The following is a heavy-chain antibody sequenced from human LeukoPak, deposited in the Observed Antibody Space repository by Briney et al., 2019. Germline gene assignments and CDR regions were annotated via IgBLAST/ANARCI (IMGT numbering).Heavy chain of an antibody. J-gene: IGHJ4*02. D-gene: IGHD4-11*01. CDR1: RFTFNSYA. CDR3: ASAVTTSSYYIDY. V-gene: IGHV3-23*01. CDR2: ISGSGGDT. Sequence: GGSLRLSCAASRFTFNSYAMSWVRQAPGKGLEWVSAISGSGGDTYYADSVKGRFTISRDNSKNTLYLQMNSLRAEDTAVYFCASAVTTSSYYIDYWGQGTLVTVSS.